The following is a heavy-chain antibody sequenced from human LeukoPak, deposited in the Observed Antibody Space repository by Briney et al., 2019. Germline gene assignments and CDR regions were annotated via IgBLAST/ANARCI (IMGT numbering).Heavy chain of an antibody. CDR2: IYNNGNT. D-gene: IGHD2-21*02. J-gene: IGHJ4*02. CDR3: ARDRGDCPDY. Sequence: PSETLSLTCTVSGHSISSYYWSWIRQPAGKGLEWIGRIYNNGNTNYNPSLKSRVTMSVDTSKNQFSLKMSSVTAADTAVYYCARDRGDCPDYWGQGTLVTVSS. V-gene: IGHV4-4*07. CDR1: GHSISSYY.